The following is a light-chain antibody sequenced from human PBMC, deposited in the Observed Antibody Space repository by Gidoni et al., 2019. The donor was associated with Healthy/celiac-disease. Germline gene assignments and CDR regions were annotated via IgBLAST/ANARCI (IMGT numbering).Light chain of an antibody. Sequence: DIVMTQPPDSLAVSLGERATINCNSSQSVLYSSNNKNYLAWYQQKPGQPPKLLIYWASTRESGVPDRFSGSGSGTDFTLTISSLQAEDVAVYYCQQYYSTPRTFGQGTKVEIK. V-gene: IGKV4-1*01. CDR1: QSVLYSSNNKNY. CDR2: WAS. J-gene: IGKJ1*01. CDR3: QQYYSTPRT.